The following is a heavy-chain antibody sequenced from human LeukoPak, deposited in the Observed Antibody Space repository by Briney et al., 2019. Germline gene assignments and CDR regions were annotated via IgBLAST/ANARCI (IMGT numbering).Heavy chain of an antibody. J-gene: IGHJ5*02. CDR1: GYTFTGYY. CDR2: TNPNSGCT. CDR3: ARGRSIAVAGTWFGP. D-gene: IGHD6-13*01. V-gene: IGHV1-2*02. Sequence: ASVKVSCKSSGYTFTGYYMHWMRQAHGQGLEWMGWTNPNSGCTNYAYKFQGRVTMTRDTSITTDYMELRRRRSDETAAEYCARGRSIAVAGTWFGPWGQGTLVIV.